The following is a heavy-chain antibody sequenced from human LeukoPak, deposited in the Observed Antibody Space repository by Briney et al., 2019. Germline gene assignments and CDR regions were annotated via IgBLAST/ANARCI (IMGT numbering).Heavy chain of an antibody. V-gene: IGHV1-8*01. CDR2: MNPNNGNT. Sequence: GPVKVSCKASGYTFTSYDINWVRQATGQGLEWMGWMNPNNGNTGYAQKFQGRVTMTRNTSINTVYMELSSLRSEDTAVYYCARVPETRYAIPRDYWGQGTLVTVSS. J-gene: IGHJ4*02. CDR3: ARVPETRYAIPRDY. D-gene: IGHD2-8*01. CDR1: GYTFTSYD.